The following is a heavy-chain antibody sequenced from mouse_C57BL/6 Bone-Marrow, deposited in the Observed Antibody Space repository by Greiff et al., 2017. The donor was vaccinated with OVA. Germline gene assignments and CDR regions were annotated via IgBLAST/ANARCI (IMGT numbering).Heavy chain of an antibody. CDR2: INPNYGTT. Sequence: EVKLQESGPELVKPGASVKISCKASGYSFTDYNMNWVKQSNGKSLEWIGVINPNYGTTSYNQKFKGKATLTVDQSSSTAYMQLNSLTSEDSAVYYCAREDHSKGYAMDYWGQGTSVTVSS. D-gene: IGHD2-5*01. V-gene: IGHV1-39*01. CDR1: GYSFTDYN. J-gene: IGHJ4*01. CDR3: AREDHSKGYAMDY.